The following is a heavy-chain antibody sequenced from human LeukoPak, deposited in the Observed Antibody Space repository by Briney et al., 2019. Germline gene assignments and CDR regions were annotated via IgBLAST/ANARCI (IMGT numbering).Heavy chain of an antibody. CDR2: IIPIFGTA. J-gene: IGHJ6*04. V-gene: IGHV1-69*01. Sequence: SAKVSCAASVGTFRSYAISWVRQAPGQGREWRGGIIPIFGTANYAQKFQGRVTITADESTSTAYMELSSLRSEDTAVYYCASAPRIKYYYYYGMDVWGKGTTVTVSS. CDR3: ASAPRIKYYYYYGMDV. CDR1: VGTFRSYA.